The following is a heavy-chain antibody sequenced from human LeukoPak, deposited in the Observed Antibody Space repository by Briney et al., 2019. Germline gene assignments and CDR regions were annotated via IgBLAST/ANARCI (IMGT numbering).Heavy chain of an antibody. D-gene: IGHD3-3*02. V-gene: IGHV3-30*03. CDR3: ARDLHPRLAGFFDY. J-gene: IGHJ4*02. CDR2: ISYDGSNK. Sequence: PGGSLRLSCAASGFTFSSYSMHWVRQAPGKGLEWVAMISYDGSNKYYADSVKGRFTISRDNSKNTLYLQMKTLKAEDTAVYYCARDLHPRLAGFFDYWGQGTLVTVSS. CDR1: GFTFSSYS.